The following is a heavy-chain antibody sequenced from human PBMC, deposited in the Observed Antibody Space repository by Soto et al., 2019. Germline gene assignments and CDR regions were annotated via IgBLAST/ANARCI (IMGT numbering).Heavy chain of an antibody. CDR3: ARSPYGDHLGLACDI. Sequence: EVQLVESGGGLVQPGGSLRLSCAASGFTFSIHWMTWVRQAPGKGLEWVANIKQDGRETDYVDSVKGRFTISRDNAKNSLYLQMNSLRAEDTAVYYCARSPYGDHLGLACDIWGQGTRVSVSS. D-gene: IGHD4-17*01. CDR1: GFTFSIHW. V-gene: IGHV3-7*01. CDR2: IKQDGRET. J-gene: IGHJ3*02.